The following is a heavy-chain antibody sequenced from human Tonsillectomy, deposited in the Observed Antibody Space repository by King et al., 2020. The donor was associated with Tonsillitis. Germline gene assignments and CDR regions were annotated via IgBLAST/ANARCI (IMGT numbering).Heavy chain of an antibody. J-gene: IGHJ3*02. CDR2: ISNFGNT. D-gene: IGHD5-18*01. V-gene: IGHV4-61*01. CDR3: AGEDGGGGYSYFYI. Sequence: QLQESGPGLVKPSETMSLTCTVSGGSVSSGTYYWSWIRHRTGKGLDGIGYISNFGNTNYIPSLKSRVSISVDTSKNQFYLNLRSVTAADTAVYYFAGEDGGGGYSYFYIWGQGTMVTVSS. CDR1: GGSVSSGTYY.